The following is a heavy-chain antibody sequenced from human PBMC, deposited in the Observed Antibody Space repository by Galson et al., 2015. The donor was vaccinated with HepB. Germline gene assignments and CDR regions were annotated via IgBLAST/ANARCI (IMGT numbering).Heavy chain of an antibody. CDR1: GYTFTNHW. CDR3: AKSPGGYSYAPFDY. V-gene: IGHV5-51*01. D-gene: IGHD5-18*01. Sequence: QSGAEVKEPGESLKISCQGSGYTFTNHWIGWVRQMPGKGLEWMGIIYPSDSDIRYSSSFRGQVTISADKSINTAYLQWGSLKASDTAMYYCAKSPGGYSYAPFDYWGQGTPVTVST. J-gene: IGHJ4*02. CDR2: IYPSDSDI.